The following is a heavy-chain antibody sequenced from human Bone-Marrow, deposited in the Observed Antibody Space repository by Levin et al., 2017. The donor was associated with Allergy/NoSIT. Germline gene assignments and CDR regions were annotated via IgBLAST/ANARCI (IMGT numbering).Heavy chain of an antibody. CDR3: AKQSDSSGLDY. V-gene: IGHV3-30*18. D-gene: IGHD6-19*01. J-gene: IGHJ4*02. CDR1: GFTFSTYA. CDR2: IASSGAN. Sequence: GGSLRLSCATSGFTFSTYAMHWVRQAPGKGLEWVAVIASSGANYAESVKGRFTISRDNSKSTVYLRMSRLRGEDTALYYCAKQSDSSGLDYWGQGTLVTVSS.